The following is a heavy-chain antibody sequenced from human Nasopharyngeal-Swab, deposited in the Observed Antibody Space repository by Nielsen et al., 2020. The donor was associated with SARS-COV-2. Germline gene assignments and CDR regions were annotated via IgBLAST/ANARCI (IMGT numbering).Heavy chain of an antibody. Sequence: ASVKVSCKASGYTFTSYGISWARQAPGQGLEWMGWISAYNGNTNYAQKLQGRVTMTTDTSTSTAYMELRSLRSDDTAVYYCARGRVGATDFYYYYGMDVWGQGTTVTVSS. J-gene: IGHJ6*02. V-gene: IGHV1-18*01. D-gene: IGHD1-26*01. CDR2: ISAYNGNT. CDR1: GYTFTSYG. CDR3: ARGRVGATDFYYYYGMDV.